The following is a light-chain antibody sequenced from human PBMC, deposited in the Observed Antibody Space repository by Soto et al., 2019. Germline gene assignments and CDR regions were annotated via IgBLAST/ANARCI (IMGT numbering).Light chain of an antibody. CDR1: QSVSSN. V-gene: IGKV3-15*01. J-gene: IGKJ5*01. Sequence: EIVMTQSPATLSVSPGERVTLSCRASQSVSSNLAWYQQKSGQAPRLLIYGASTRVTGIPGRFSGSGSGTAFTLTISSLQSEDFAIYYCQQYNNWPPVTFGQGTRLEIK. CDR3: QQYNNWPPVT. CDR2: GAS.